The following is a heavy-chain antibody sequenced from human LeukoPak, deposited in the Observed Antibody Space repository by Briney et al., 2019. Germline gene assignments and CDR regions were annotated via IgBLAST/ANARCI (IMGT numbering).Heavy chain of an antibody. CDR3: AREAYDILTGYPGYFDY. CDR1: GFTFSSYG. CDR2: IWYDGSNK. Sequence: GGSLRLSCVASGFTFSSYGMHWVRQAPGKGLEWVAVIWYDGSNKYYADSVKGRFTISRDNSKNTLYLQMNSLRAEDTAVYYCAREAYDILTGYPGYFDYWGQGTLVTVSS. J-gene: IGHJ4*02. D-gene: IGHD3-9*01. V-gene: IGHV3-33*01.